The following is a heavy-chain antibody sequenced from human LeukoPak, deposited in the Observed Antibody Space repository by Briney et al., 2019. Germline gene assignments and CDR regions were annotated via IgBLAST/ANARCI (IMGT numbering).Heavy chain of an antibody. CDR2: ISSSGTTI. D-gene: IGHD5-12*01. V-gene: IGHV3-11*04. CDR3: PHGGYDY. J-gene: IGHJ4*02. CDR1: GFTFSNAW. Sequence: GGSLRLSCAASGFTFSNAWMSWVRQAPGNGLEWVSYISSSGTTIYYADSVKGRFTISRDNAKNSLYLQMNSVGAEDTAVYYCPHGGYDYWGQGTLVTVST.